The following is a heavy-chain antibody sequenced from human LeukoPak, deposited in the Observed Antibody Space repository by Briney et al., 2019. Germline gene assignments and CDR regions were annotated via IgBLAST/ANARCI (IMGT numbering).Heavy chain of an antibody. Sequence: GGSLRLSCAASGFALSSHWMTWVRQVPGRGPEWVANVNRDGSETYYLDSVKGRFTISKDNAKNSLYLQMNSLRAEVTALYHCARNNGMDVWGQGTTVIVSS. CDR1: GFALSSHW. V-gene: IGHV3-7*03. J-gene: IGHJ6*02. CDR2: VNRDGSET. CDR3: ARNNGMDV.